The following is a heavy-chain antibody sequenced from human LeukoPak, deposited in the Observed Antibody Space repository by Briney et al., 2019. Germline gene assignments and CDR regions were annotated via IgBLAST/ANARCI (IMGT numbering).Heavy chain of an antibody. CDR3: AKGRDFWSRYSGNWFDP. V-gene: IGHV4-4*07. J-gene: IGHJ5*02. CDR2: IYTSGST. D-gene: IGHD3-3*01. CDR1: GVSISSYY. Sequence: SETLSLTCTVPGVSISSYYWSWLRQPAGKGLEWIGRIYTSGSTNYNPSLKSRVTMSVDPTKSQFPLKLSSVTAADTAVYYCAKGRDFWSRYSGNWFDPWGQGPLVRVSS.